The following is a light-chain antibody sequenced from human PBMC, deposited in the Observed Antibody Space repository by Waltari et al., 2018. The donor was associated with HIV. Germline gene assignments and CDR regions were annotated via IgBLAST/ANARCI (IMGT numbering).Light chain of an antibody. V-gene: IGLV2-23*01. CDR3: CSYGGFTTYV. CDR2: EDT. CDR1: SSDVGGYSL. Sequence: QSALTQPASVSGSPGQSITISCIGTSSDVGGYSLVSWYQHHPGKAPQLLIFEDTDRPSGVSNRFSASESGPTASLTISGLLAEDAADYYCCSYGGFTTYVFGSGTKVTVL. J-gene: IGLJ1*01.